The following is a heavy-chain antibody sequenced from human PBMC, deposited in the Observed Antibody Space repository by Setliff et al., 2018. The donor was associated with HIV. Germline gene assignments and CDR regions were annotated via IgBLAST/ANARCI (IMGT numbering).Heavy chain of an antibody. CDR2: IIPIIGIT. CDR3: AKDRGRGNWLDP. CDR1: GGTFSSYA. V-gene: IGHV1-69*10. Sequence: SVKVSCKASGGTFSSYAISWVRQAPGQGLEWMGGIIPIIGITNQAQKFQGRVTITADKSTNTAYMELSSLRSEDTAVYCCAKDRGRGNWLDPWGQGTLVTVSS. D-gene: IGHD3-16*01. J-gene: IGHJ5*02.